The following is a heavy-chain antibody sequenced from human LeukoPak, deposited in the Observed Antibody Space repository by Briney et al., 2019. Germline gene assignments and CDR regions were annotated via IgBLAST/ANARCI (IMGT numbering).Heavy chain of an antibody. V-gene: IGHV4-59*08. CDR1: GGSISRYY. CDR3: ARGGSGYSLDY. J-gene: IGHJ4*02. Sequence: SETLSLTCTVSGGSISRYYWSWIRQPPGKGLEWIGYIYYSGSTNYNPSLKSRVTISVDTSKNQFSLKLNSVTAADTAVFYCARGGSGYSLDYWGQGTLVTVSS. D-gene: IGHD3-22*01. CDR2: IYYSGST.